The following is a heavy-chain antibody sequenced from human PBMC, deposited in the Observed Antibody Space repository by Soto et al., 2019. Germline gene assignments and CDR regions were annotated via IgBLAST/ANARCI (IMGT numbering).Heavy chain of an antibody. Sequence: SETLSLTCTVSGGSIRGGGYYWSWVRQNPRRGLEWIGNIYYSGNTYYNPSLKSRLTISVDTSKNQFSLNLSSVTAADTAVYYCARDRLMATAGTARHYFGLDVWGQGTTVTVSS. V-gene: IGHV4-31*02. J-gene: IGHJ6*02. CDR3: ARDRLMATAGTARHYFGLDV. D-gene: IGHD5-18*01. CDR2: IYYSGNT. CDR1: GGSIRGGGYY.